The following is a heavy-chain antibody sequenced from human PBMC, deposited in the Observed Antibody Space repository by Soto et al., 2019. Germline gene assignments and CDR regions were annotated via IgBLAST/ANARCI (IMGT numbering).Heavy chain of an antibody. CDR3: ARDVAYGGNSWGGYGMDV. D-gene: IGHD4-17*01. J-gene: IGHJ6*02. CDR2: IWYDGSNK. Sequence: QVQLVESGGGVVQPGRSLRLSCAASGFTFSRYGMHWVRQAPGKGLEWVAVIWYDGSNKYYVDSVKGRFTISRDNSKNTLYLQMNNLRAEDTAVYYCARDVAYGGNSWGGYGMDVWGQGTTVTVSS. CDR1: GFTFSRYG. V-gene: IGHV3-33*01.